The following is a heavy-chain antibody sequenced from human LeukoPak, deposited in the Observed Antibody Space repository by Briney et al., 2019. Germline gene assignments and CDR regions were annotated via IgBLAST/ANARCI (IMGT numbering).Heavy chain of an antibody. CDR3: AKDPAGGYCSGGSCYSWSFDY. Sequence: PGGSLRLSCAASGFSFSIYAMSWVRQAPGKGLEWVSAISGSGGSTYYADSVKDRFTISRDNSKNTLYLQMNSLRAEDTAVYYCAKDPAGGYCSGGSCYSWSFDYWGQGTLVTVSS. J-gene: IGHJ4*02. CDR2: ISGSGGST. CDR1: GFSFSIYA. D-gene: IGHD2-15*01. V-gene: IGHV3-23*01.